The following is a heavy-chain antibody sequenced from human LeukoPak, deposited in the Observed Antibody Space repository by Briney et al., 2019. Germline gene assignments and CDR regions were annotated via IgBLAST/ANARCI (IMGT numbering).Heavy chain of an antibody. D-gene: IGHD7-27*01. Sequence: GGSLTLSCAASGFTFSDSYMTWIRQAPGKGREWVSYISNSGRSIYYADSVKGRFTTSRDNTKSSLHLQMNSLRAEDTAVYYCGRGHWGLDYWGQGALVTVSS. V-gene: IGHV3-11*04. CDR1: GFTFSDSY. J-gene: IGHJ4*02. CDR2: ISNSGRSI. CDR3: GRGHWGLDY.